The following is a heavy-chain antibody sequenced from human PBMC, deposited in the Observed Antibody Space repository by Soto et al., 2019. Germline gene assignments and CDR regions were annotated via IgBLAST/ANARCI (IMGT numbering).Heavy chain of an antibody. CDR3: ARDRGWAMVTTHLGSYWFDP. CDR2: INASGGST. Sequence: GASVKVSCKASGYTLTSYHMHWVRQAPGHGLEWMGIINASGGSTSYAQKFQGRVTVTRDTSTSTVNMELSSLRPEDTAVYYCARDRGWAMVTTHLGSYWFDPWGQGTLVTVSS. D-gene: IGHD5-18*01. V-gene: IGHV1-46*01. J-gene: IGHJ5*02. CDR1: GYTLTSYH.